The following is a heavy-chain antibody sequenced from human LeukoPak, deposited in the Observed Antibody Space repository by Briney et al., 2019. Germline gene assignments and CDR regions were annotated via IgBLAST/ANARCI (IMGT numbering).Heavy chain of an antibody. CDR1: GYTFTGYY. CDR2: INPNSGGT. Sequence: ASVKVSFKASGYTFTGYYMHWVRQAPGQGLEWMGWINPNSGGTNYAQKFQGRVTMTRDTSISTAYMELSRLRSDDTAVYYCAREEYEYYGSGSYYNYFDYWGQGTLVTVSS. J-gene: IGHJ4*02. D-gene: IGHD3-10*01. V-gene: IGHV1-2*02. CDR3: AREEYEYYGSGSYYNYFDY.